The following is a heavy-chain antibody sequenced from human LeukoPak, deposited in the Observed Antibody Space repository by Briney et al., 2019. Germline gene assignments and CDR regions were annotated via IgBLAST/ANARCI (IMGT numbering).Heavy chain of an antibody. J-gene: IGHJ4*02. CDR2: ITNSGNSK. V-gene: IGHV3-48*01. D-gene: IGHD3-16*01. Sequence: GGSLRLSCAASEFTFSSYSMNWVRQAPGKGLEWVSYITNSGNSKSYADSVKGRFSISRDNTKNSLYLQMNGLRAEDTAVYYCAPARGRNSRFDYGGREPRVPVSS. CDR3: APARGRNSRFDY. CDR1: EFTFSSYS.